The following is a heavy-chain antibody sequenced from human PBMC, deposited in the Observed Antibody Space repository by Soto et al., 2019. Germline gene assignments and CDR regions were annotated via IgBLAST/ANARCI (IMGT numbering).Heavy chain of an antibody. CDR2: ISGSGDDT. D-gene: IGHD3-22*01. CDR3: AKAPVYDSSAYSFDY. V-gene: IGHV3-23*01. CDR1: GFTFSTYA. Sequence: GGSLRLSCAASGFTFSTYALSWVRQSPGTGLEWVSAISGSGDDTYYTHSVKGRFTISRDNSKNTLFLQIDSLRAEDTAVYHCAKAPVYDSSAYSFDYWGLGTLVTVSS. J-gene: IGHJ4*02.